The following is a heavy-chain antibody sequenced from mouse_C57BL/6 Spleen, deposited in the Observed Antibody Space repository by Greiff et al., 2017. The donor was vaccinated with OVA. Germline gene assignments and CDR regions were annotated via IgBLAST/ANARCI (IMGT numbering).Heavy chain of an antibody. CDR2: IYTGNGYT. J-gene: IGHJ2*01. V-gene: IGHV1-58*01. Sequence: VHVKQSGAELVRPGSSVKMSCKTSGYTFTSYGINWVKQRPGQGLEWIGYIYTGNGYTEYNEKFKGKATLTSDTSSSTAYMQLSSLTSEDSAIYFCARGGATVVVDYWGQGTTLTVSS. CDR1: GYTFTSYG. CDR3: ARGGATVVVDY. D-gene: IGHD1-1*01.